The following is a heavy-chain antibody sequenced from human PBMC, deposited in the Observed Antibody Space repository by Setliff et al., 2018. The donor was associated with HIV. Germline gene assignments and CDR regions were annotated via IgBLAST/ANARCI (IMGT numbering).Heavy chain of an antibody. D-gene: IGHD3-22*01. CDR1: GFTFSTYP. CDR2: ISGRSENT. V-gene: IGHV3-21*01. CDR3: ARERTTLTQYYYDSSGYQLDY. Sequence: GSLRLSCAASGFTFSTYPMYWVRQSPGKGLEWVSGISGRSENTFYADSVKGRFTISRDNAKNSLYLQMNSLRAEDTAVYYCARERTTLTQYYYDSSGYQLDYWGQGTLVTVSS. J-gene: IGHJ4*02.